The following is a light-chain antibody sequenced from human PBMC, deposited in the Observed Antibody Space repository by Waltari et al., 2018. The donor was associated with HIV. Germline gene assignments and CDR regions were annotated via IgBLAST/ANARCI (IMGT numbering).Light chain of an antibody. CDR3: AAWDDNLSGL. V-gene: IGLV1-47*01. CDR1: SSHLGRNY. Sequence: QSVLTQPPSASGTPGQRVTISCSGSSSHLGRNYVCWYQQLPGTAPKLLIYRNNQRPSGVPDRFSGSKSGTSASLAISGLRSEDEGDYYCAAWDDNLSGLFGGGTKLTVL. J-gene: IGLJ2*01. CDR2: RNN.